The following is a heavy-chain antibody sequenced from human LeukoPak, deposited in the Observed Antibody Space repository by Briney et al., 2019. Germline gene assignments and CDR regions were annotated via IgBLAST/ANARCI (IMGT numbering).Heavy chain of an antibody. CDR3: AREVWRLSPNFNWFDP. CDR1: GFTFSSYA. Sequence: PGGSLRLSCAASGFTFSSYAMHWVRQAPGKGLEWVAVISYDGSKKYYADFVKGRFTISRDNSKNMLYLQMNSLRVEDAAVYSCAREVWRLSPNFNWFDPWGQGTLVTVSS. D-gene: IGHD2-2*03. CDR2: ISYDGSKK. J-gene: IGHJ5*02. V-gene: IGHV3-30*04.